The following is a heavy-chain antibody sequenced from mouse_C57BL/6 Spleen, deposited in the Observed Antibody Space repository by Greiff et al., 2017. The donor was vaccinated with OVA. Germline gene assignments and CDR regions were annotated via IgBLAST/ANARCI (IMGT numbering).Heavy chain of an antibody. Sequence: QVQLQQPGAELVMPGASVKLSCKASGYTFTSYWMHWVKQRPGQGLEWIGELDPSDSYTNYNQKFKGKSTLTVDKSSSPSYMQLSSLTSEDAAAYYCARGGWDGVEYWGKGTTLTVSS. CDR2: LDPSDSYT. D-gene: IGHD4-1*01. V-gene: IGHV1-69*01. J-gene: IGHJ2*01. CDR3: ARGGWDGVEY. CDR1: GYTFTSYW.